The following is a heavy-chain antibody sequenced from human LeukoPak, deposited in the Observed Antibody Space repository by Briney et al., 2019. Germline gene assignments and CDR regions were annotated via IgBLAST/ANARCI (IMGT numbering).Heavy chain of an antibody. CDR3: ARAHCGGDYNSAPFDS. Sequence: SETLSLACAVSGGSISSGGYSWSWIRQPPGKGLERTGYCYHSGNTYYNPSLKSRVTISVDRSKKQFSLKLSSVTAADTAVYYCARAHCGGDYNSAPFDSWGQGTLVTVSS. D-gene: IGHD2-21*02. V-gene: IGHV4-30-2*01. J-gene: IGHJ4*02. CDR2: CYHSGNT. CDR1: GGSISSGGYS.